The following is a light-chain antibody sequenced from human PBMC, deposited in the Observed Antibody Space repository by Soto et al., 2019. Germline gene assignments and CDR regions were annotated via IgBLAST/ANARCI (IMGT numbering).Light chain of an antibody. J-gene: IGLJ2*01. V-gene: IGLV2-8*01. Sequence: QSALTQPPSASGSPGQSVTISCTGTSSDVGGYNYVSWYQQHPGKAPKLMIYEVNKRPSGVPDRFSGSKSGNTASLTASGLQAEDEADYYCNSYAGSNNLVFGGGTKLTVL. CDR1: SSDVGGYNY. CDR2: EVN. CDR3: NSYAGSNNLV.